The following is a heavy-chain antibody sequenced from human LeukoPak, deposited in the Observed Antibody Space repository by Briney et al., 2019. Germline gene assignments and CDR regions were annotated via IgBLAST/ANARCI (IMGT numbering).Heavy chain of an antibody. CDR2: LNQDGSEE. J-gene: IGHJ4*02. V-gene: IGHV3-7*03. D-gene: IGHD3-22*01. Sequence: PGGSLRLSCAASGFSFRSHWMSWVRQSSGKGLEWVAHLNQDGSEEQYVDSVKGRFTISRDKAKNLVYLEMNSLRGEDTAVYYCAKDGPGYWNYFDHWGQGTLVTVSS. CDR3: AKDGPGYWNYFDH. CDR1: GFSFRSHW.